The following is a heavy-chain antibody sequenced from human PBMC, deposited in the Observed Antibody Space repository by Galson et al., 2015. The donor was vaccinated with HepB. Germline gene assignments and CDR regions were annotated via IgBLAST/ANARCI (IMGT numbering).Heavy chain of an antibody. D-gene: IGHD6-19*01. Sequence: SLRLSCAASGFTFSSYAMSWVRQAPGKGLEWVSAISGSGGSTYYADSVKGRFTISRDNSKNTLYLQMNSLRAEDTAVYYCAKTRRVAGIRNWYFDLWGRGTLVTVSS. V-gene: IGHV3-23*01. CDR2: ISGSGGST. CDR3: AKTRRVAGIRNWYFDL. J-gene: IGHJ2*01. CDR1: GFTFSSYA.